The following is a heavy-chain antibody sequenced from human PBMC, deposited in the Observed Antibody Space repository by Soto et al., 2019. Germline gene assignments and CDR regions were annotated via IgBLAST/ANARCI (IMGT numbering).Heavy chain of an antibody. CDR3: ARGVGLTYYYDSKGRNDAFDI. J-gene: IGHJ3*02. V-gene: IGHV1-46*01. CDR1: GYTFTSYY. Sequence: GASVKVSCKASGYTFTSYYMHWVRQAPGQGLEWMGIINPSGGSTSYAQKFQGRVTMTRDTSTSTVYMELSSLRSEDTAVYYCARGVGLTYYYDSKGRNDAFDIWGQGTMVTVSS. CDR2: INPSGGST. D-gene: IGHD3-22*01.